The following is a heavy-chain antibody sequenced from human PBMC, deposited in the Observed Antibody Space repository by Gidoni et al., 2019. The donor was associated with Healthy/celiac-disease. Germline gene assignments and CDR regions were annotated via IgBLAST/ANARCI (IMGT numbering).Heavy chain of an antibody. CDR1: GFTFSSYG. J-gene: IGHJ3*02. V-gene: IGHV3-30*18. CDR2: ISYDGSNK. Sequence: QVQLVESGGGVVQPGRSLRLSCAASGFTFSSYGMHWVRQAPGKGLEWVAVISYDGSNKYYADSVKGRFTISRDNSKNTLYLQMNSLRAEDTAVYYCAKEGGAFDIWGQGTMVTVSS. CDR3: AKEGGAFDI. D-gene: IGHD2-15*01.